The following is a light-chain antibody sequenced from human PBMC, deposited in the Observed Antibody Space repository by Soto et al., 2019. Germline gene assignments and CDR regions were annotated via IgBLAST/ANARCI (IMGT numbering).Light chain of an antibody. V-gene: IGKV3-20*01. J-gene: IGKJ1*01. CDR2: GAS. CDR1: QSVSSSY. CDR3: QQYDNEPQT. Sequence: EIVLTQSPGTLSLSPGERATLSCRASQSVSSSYLAWYQQKPGQAPRLLIYGASSRATGIPDRFSGSGFAKDFTLTISRLEPEDFAVYYCQQYDNEPQTLGQGTKVDIK.